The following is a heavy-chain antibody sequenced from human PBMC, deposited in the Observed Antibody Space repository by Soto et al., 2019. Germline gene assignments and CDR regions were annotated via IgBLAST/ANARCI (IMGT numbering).Heavy chain of an antibody. CDR2: IWYDGSNK. J-gene: IGHJ4*02. Sequence: PGGSLRLSCAASGFTFSSYGMHWVRQAPGKGLEWVAVIWYDGSNKYYADSVKGRFTISRDNSKNTLYLQMNSLRAEDTAVYYCAREKFGYSSSWDKQFDYWGQGTLVTVSS. D-gene: IGHD6-13*01. CDR3: AREKFGYSSSWDKQFDY. V-gene: IGHV3-33*01. CDR1: GFTFSSYG.